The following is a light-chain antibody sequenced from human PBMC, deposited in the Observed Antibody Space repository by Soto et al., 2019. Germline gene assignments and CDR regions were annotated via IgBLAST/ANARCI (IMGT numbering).Light chain of an antibody. CDR2: GAS. CDR1: QSVSSSY. CDR3: KQYGSSVT. V-gene: IGKV3-20*01. Sequence: EIVLTQSPGTLSLSPGERATLSCRASQSVSSSYLAWYQQKPGQAPGLLIYGASSTATGIQDRFSGSGSGTDFTLTISRLEPEDFAVYYCKQYGSSVTFGPGTRLEIK. J-gene: IGKJ5*01.